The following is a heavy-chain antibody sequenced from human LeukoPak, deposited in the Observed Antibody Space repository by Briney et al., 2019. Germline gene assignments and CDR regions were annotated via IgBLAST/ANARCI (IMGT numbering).Heavy chain of an antibody. V-gene: IGHV1-69*06. D-gene: IGHD3-10*01. CDR3: ARDFRYYGSGSDAFDI. CDR1: GGTFSSYA. Sequence: SVKVSCKAAGGTFSSYAISWVRQDPGQGLEWMGGIIPIFGTANYAQKFQGRVTITADKSTSTAYMELSSLRSEDTAVYYCARDFRYYGSGSDAFDIWGQGTMVTVSS. CDR2: IIPIFGTA. J-gene: IGHJ3*02.